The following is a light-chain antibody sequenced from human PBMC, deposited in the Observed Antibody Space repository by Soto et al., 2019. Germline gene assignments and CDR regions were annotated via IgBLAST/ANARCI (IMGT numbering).Light chain of an antibody. CDR3: QQSYTSPLT. V-gene: IGKV1-39*01. CDR2: AAS. J-gene: IGKJ4*01. CDR1: QSISSY. Sequence: IQMTQSPSSLSASLGDRVSITCRASQSISSYLNWYQQKPGKAPKLLIYAASSLQSGVPSRFSGSASGTDFTLTISSLQPEDFATYYCQQSYTSPLTFGGGTKV.